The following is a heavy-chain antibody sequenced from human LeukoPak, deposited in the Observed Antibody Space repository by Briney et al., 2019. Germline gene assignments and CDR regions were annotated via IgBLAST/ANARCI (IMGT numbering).Heavy chain of an antibody. D-gene: IGHD3-3*01. CDR1: GFTFSSYW. Sequence: GGSLRLSCAASGFTFSSYWMSWVRQAPGKGLEWVANIKRDGSEKYYVDSVKGRFTISRDNAKNSLYLQMNSLRVEDTAVYYCARDLVYDFWSGYYDYWGQGNLVTVSS. CDR3: ARDLVYDFWSGYYDY. J-gene: IGHJ4*02. V-gene: IGHV3-7*01. CDR2: IKRDGSEK.